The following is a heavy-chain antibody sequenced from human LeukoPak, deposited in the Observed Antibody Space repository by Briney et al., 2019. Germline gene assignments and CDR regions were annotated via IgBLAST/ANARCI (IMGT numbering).Heavy chain of an antibody. CDR3: AKDRRARDY. CDR2: ISYDGSNK. CDR1: GFTFSSYG. J-gene: IGHJ4*02. V-gene: IGHV3-30*18. Sequence: GGSLRLSCAASGFTFSSYGMHWVRQAPGKGLEWVAVISYDGSNKYYADSVKGRFTISRDNSKNTLYLQMNSLRAEDTAVYYCAKDRRARDYWGQGTLVTVSS. D-gene: IGHD1-26*01.